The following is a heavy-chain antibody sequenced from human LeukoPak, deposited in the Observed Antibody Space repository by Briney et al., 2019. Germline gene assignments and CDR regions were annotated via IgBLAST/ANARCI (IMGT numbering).Heavy chain of an antibody. D-gene: IGHD1-14*01. V-gene: IGHV1-46*01. Sequence: ASVKVSCKASGYTFTSYYMHWVRQAPGQGLEWMGIINPSGGSTSYAQKFQGRVTMTRDTSTSTAYMELSRLRSDDTAVYYCARVRAEPKYYFDYWGQGTLVTVSS. CDR1: GYTFTSYY. J-gene: IGHJ4*02. CDR2: INPSGGST. CDR3: ARVRAEPKYYFDY.